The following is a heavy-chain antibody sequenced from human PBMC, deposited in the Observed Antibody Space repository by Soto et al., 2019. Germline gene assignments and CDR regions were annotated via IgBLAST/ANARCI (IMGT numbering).Heavy chain of an antibody. Sequence: SETLSLTCTVSGGSINGDNFYWNWIRQPPGKGLEWIGYISYSGTTDYNPSLRSRLTISVDTSKNLISLGLTSVTAADTAVYYCARVGRSYGSSGYRDYYFDLWGQGTLVTVSS. J-gene: IGHJ4*02. V-gene: IGHV4-30-4*01. CDR2: ISYSGTT. D-gene: IGHD3-22*01. CDR1: GGSINGDNFY. CDR3: ARVGRSYGSSGYRDYYFDL.